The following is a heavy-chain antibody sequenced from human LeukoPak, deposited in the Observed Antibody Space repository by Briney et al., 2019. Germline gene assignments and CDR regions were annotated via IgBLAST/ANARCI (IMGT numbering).Heavy chain of an antibody. CDR1: GGSIGGYH. J-gene: IGHJ6*03. CDR2: IYYSGSS. Sequence: SETLSLTCSVSGGSIGGYHWSWIRQPPGKGLEWLGYIYYSGSSNYNPSLKSRVTISADTSKNQFSLKLSSVTAADTAVYYCARVPRSYYYYYYMDVWGKGTTVTVSS. V-gene: IGHV4-59*01. CDR3: ARVPRSYYYYYYMDV.